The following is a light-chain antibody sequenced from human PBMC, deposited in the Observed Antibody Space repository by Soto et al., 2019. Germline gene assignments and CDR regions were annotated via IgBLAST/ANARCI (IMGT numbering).Light chain of an antibody. CDR1: QSISSN. J-gene: IGKJ1*01. V-gene: IGKV1-39*01. CDR2: AAF. CDR3: QQSYSTPWT. Sequence: DIRMTQSPSSLSASVGDRVTITCRASQSISSNLNWYQQKPGKAPNLLIYAAFSLQSGVPSRFSGGGSGTDFTLSISSLQPEDFATYYCQQSYSTPWTFGQGTKVEIK.